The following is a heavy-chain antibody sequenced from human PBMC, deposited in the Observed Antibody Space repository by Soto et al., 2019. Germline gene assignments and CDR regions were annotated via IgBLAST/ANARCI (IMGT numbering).Heavy chain of an antibody. CDR3: AMNPCGSGRCDTAFAV. CDR1: GVSITTDKW. CDR2: IWQGGNT. Sequence: QVQLQESGPRLVKPSETLFLTCTVSGVSITTDKWWSWVRQPPGKGLEWIGEIWQGGNTNYNPSLKSRVTVSLDRSSNQFSLRVTSVTAADTAVYYCAMNPCGSGRCDTAFAVWGQGTTVTVSP. V-gene: IGHV4-4*02. J-gene: IGHJ3*01. D-gene: IGHD2-15*01.